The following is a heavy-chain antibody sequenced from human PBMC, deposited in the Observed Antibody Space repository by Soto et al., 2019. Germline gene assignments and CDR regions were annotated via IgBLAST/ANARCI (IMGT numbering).Heavy chain of an antibody. CDR3: ARDHLMVYAGRGLVGY. V-gene: IGHV3-33*01. CDR2: IWYDGSNK. Sequence: GGSLRLSCAASGFTFSSYGMHWVRQAPGKGLEWVAVIWYDGSNKYYADSVKGRFTISRDNSKNTLYLQMNSLRAEDTAVYYCARDHLMVYAGRGLVGYWGQGTLVTVSS. CDR1: GFTFSSYG. J-gene: IGHJ4*02. D-gene: IGHD2-8*01.